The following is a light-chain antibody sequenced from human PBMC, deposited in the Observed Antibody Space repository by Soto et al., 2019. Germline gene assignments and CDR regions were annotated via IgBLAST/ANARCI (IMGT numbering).Light chain of an antibody. Sequence: EIVLTQSPGTLSLSPGERATLSCMASQSVSSSYLAWYQHKPGQAPRLLIYGTSSRATAIPDRFSGSGSGTDFKLTISRLEPEDFAVYYCQQDGSSSWTFGQRNKVEIE. J-gene: IGKJ1*01. CDR2: GTS. CDR3: QQDGSSSWT. CDR1: QSVSSSY. V-gene: IGKV3-20*01.